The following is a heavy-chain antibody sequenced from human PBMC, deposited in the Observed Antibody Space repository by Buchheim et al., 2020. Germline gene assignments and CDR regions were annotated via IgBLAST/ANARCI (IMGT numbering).Heavy chain of an antibody. CDR2: INHSGST. V-gene: IGHV4-34*01. Sequence: QVQPQQWGAGLLKPSETLSLTCAVYGGSFSGYYWSWIRQPPGKGLEWIGEINHSGSTNYNPSLKSRVTISVDTSKNQFSLKLSSVTAADTAVYYCARRRRATVTLFRRSDSTPYFDYWGQGTL. J-gene: IGHJ4*02. CDR3: ARRRRATVTLFRRSDSTPYFDY. D-gene: IGHD4-11*01. CDR1: GGSFSGYY.